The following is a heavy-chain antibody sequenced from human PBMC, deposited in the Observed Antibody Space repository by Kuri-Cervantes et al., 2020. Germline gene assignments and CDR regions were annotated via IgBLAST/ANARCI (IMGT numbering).Heavy chain of an antibody. V-gene: IGHV4-39*07. J-gene: IGHJ6*02. D-gene: IGHD2-15*01. Sequence: ESLKISCTVSGGSISSSSYYWGWIRQPPGKGLEWIGSIYYSGSTYYNPSLKSRVTISVDRSKNQFSLKLSSVTAADTAVYYCARDRVVVVAATPPDRSYYYYYGMDVWGQGTTVTVSS. CDR1: GGSISSSSYY. CDR2: IYYSGST. CDR3: ARDRVVVVAATPPDRSYYYYYGMDV.